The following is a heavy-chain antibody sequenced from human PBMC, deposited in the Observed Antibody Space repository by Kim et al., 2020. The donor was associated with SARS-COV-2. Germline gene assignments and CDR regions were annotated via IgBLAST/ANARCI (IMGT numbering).Heavy chain of an antibody. J-gene: IGHJ4*02. CDR3: ARPRSSGWGDCFDY. D-gene: IGHD6-19*01. Sequence: AQTVPGRVTITADKSTSTAYMELSSLRSEDTAVYYCARPRSSGWGDCFDYWGQGTLVTVSS. V-gene: IGHV1-69*02.